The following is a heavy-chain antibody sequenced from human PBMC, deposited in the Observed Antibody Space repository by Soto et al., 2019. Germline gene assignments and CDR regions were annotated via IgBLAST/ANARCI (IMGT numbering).Heavy chain of an antibody. Sequence: EVQLVESGGGLVQPGGSLRLSCAASGFTFSSYWMSWVRQAPGKGLEWVANIKQDGSEKYYVDSVKGRFTISRDNAKNSLYLQMNSLRAEDTAVYYCAREPYCSGGSCYGRFAFYIWGQGTMVTVSS. CDR2: IKQDGSEK. V-gene: IGHV3-7*01. CDR1: GFTFSSYW. J-gene: IGHJ3*02. CDR3: AREPYCSGGSCYGRFAFYI. D-gene: IGHD2-15*01.